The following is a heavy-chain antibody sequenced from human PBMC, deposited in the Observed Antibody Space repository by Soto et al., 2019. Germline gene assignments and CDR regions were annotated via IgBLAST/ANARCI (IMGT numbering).Heavy chain of an antibody. Sequence: SQTLSLTCAISGDSVSSNSAAWHWIRQSPSRGLEWLGRTYYRSKWYNDYAVSVKGRITINPDISKNQFSLQLNSVTPEDTAVYYCARDLGGSGWSREFDYWGQGTLVTVSS. J-gene: IGHJ4*02. V-gene: IGHV6-1*01. D-gene: IGHD6-19*01. CDR2: TYYRSKWYN. CDR3: ARDLGGSGWSREFDY. CDR1: GDSVSSNSAA.